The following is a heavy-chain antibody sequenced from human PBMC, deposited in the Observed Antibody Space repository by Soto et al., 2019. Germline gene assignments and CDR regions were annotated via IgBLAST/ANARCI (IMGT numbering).Heavy chain of an antibody. CDR1: GSSISSGYF. J-gene: IGHJ5*02. Sequence: SETLSLTCAVSGSSISSGYFWGWIRQLPGKGREWLGSLYHSGTTSYNPSVNGRVTISVDTNKNQFSLKMSSVTAADTSEYDSARDSSGYYWFDPWGQGTLVTVSS. CDR3: ARDSSGYYWFDP. D-gene: IGHD3-22*01. V-gene: IGHV4-38-2*01. CDR2: LYHSGTT.